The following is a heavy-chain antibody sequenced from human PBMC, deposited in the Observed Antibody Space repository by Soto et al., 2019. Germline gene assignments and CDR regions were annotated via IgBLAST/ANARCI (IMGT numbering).Heavy chain of an antibody. CDR2: IYYSGST. J-gene: IGHJ5*02. CDR3: ARKADWNYINWFDP. V-gene: IGHV4-31*03. Sequence: SETLSLTCTVSGGSISGGGYYWSWIRQHPGKGLEWIGYIYYSGSTYYNPSLKSRVTISVDTSKNPFSLKLSSVTAADTAVYYCARKADWNYINWFDPWGQGTLVTVSS. D-gene: IGHD1-7*01. CDR1: GGSISGGGYY.